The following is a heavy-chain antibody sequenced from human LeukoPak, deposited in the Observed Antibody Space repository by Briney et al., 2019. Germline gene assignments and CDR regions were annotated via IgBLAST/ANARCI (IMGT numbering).Heavy chain of an antibody. J-gene: IGHJ4*02. CDR1: GFTFSSFA. Sequence: GGSLRLSCAASGFTFSSFAMSWVRQAPEKGLEWVSSISGFAGSIYYADSVKGRFTISRDNSKNTLYLLMTSLRAEDTAVYYCARGLSGYASSLGYWGQGTLVTVSA. V-gene: IGHV3-23*01. CDR3: ARGLSGYASSLGY. D-gene: IGHD6-6*01. CDR2: ISGFAGSI.